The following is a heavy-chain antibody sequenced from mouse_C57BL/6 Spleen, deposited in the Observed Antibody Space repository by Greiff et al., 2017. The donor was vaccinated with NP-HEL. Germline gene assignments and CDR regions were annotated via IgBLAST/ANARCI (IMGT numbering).Heavy chain of an antibody. CDR2: IDPEDGET. D-gene: IGHD1-1*01. Sequence: EVQVVESGAELVKPGASVKLSCTASGFNIKDYYMHWVKQRTEQGLEWIGRIDPEDGETKYAPKFQGKATITADTSSNTAYLQLSSLTSEDTAVYYCAFTTVVSYYAMDYWGQGTSVTVSS. CDR1: GFNIKDYY. CDR3: AFTTVVSYYAMDY. J-gene: IGHJ4*01. V-gene: IGHV14-2*01.